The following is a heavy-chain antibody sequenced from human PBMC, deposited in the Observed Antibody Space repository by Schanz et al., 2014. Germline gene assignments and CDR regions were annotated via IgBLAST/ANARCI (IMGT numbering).Heavy chain of an antibody. CDR3: AKGRFGELSAFDI. Sequence: EVQLVESGGGLIQPGGSLRLSCATSGFSFSSYAINWVRQAPGKGLEWVSAISGSGGSTYYADSVKGRFTISRDNSKNTLYLQMNSLRAEDTAVYYCAKGRFGELSAFDIWGQGTRVTVSS. J-gene: IGHJ3*02. CDR2: ISGSGGST. CDR1: GFSFSSYA. D-gene: IGHD3-10*01. V-gene: IGHV3-23*04.